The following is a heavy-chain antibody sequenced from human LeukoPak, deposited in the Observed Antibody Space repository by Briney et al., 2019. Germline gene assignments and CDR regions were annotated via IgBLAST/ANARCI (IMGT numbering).Heavy chain of an antibody. CDR1: GFTFSSYM. Sequence: GSLGLSCAASGFTFSSYMMNWVRQAPGKGLEWIGYIYYSGSTNYNPSLKSRVTISVDTSKNQFSLKLSSVTAADTAVYYCARVGGYSYGYNWFDPWGQGTLVTVSS. CDR2: IYYSGST. V-gene: IGHV4-59*01. J-gene: IGHJ5*02. D-gene: IGHD5-18*01. CDR3: ARVGGYSYGYNWFDP.